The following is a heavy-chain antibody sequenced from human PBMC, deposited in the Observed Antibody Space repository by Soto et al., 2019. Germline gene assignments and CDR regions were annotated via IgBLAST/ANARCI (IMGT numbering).Heavy chain of an antibody. Sequence: SETLSLTCAVYGGSFSGYYWSWIRQPPGKGLEWIGEINHSGSTNYNPSLKSRVTISVDTSKNQFSLKLGSVTAADTAVYYCARGLGTMTTVTTVARWFDPWGQGTLVTVSS. V-gene: IGHV4-34*01. D-gene: IGHD4-17*01. CDR1: GGSFSGYY. CDR3: ARGLGTMTTVTTVARWFDP. J-gene: IGHJ5*02. CDR2: INHSGST.